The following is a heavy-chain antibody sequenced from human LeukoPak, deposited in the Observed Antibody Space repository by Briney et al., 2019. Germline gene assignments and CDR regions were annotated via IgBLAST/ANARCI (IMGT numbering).Heavy chain of an antibody. CDR2: TWYDGSNK. Sequence: PGGSLRLSCAASGFTFSSYGMHWVRQAPGEGLEWVAATWYDGSNKYYADSVKGRFTISRDNSKNTLFLQMNSLRAEDTAVYFCARGGHCSTTSCSNYDGMDVWGQGTTLTVSS. CDR3: ARGGHCSTTSCSNYDGMDV. CDR1: GFTFSSYG. J-gene: IGHJ6*02. V-gene: IGHV3-33*01. D-gene: IGHD2-2*01.